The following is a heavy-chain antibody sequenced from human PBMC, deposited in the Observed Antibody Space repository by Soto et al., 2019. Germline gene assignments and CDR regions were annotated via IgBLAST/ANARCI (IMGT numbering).Heavy chain of an antibody. Sequence: PGGSLRLSCAASGFTFSIYSMNWVRQAPGKGLEWVSYIMPEGSHIYYADSVKGRFSISRDNAEKSLYLQMDSLRVDDTAVYYCASDASGWSQYWGQGNLVTVSS. CDR3: ASDASGWSQY. D-gene: IGHD6-19*01. CDR1: GFTFSIYS. V-gene: IGHV3-21*05. CDR2: IMPEGSHI. J-gene: IGHJ4*02.